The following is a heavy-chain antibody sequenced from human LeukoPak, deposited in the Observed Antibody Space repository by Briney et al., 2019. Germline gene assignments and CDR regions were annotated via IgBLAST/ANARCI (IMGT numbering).Heavy chain of an antibody. Sequence: PSETLSLTCTVSGGSISSYYWSWIRQPPGKGLEWIGYIYYSGSTNYNPSLKSRVTISVDTSKNQFSLKLSSVTAADTAVYYCARGPYLQYSSGYFFDYWGQGTLVTVSS. V-gene: IGHV4-59*01. D-gene: IGHD3-22*01. CDR2: IYYSGST. J-gene: IGHJ4*02. CDR3: ARGPYLQYSSGYFFDY. CDR1: GGSISSYY.